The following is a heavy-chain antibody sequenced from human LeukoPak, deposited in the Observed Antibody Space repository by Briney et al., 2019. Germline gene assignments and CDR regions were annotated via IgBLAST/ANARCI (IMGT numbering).Heavy chain of an antibody. CDR1: GFPFSSYS. Sequence: GGALRLSCAGSGFPFSSYSMNWVRQAPGKGLEWVSYISSSSSNIYYADSVKGRFTISRDNDKNSLYLQMNSLRDEDTAVYYCARYNYLVRGVIVGYYYGMDVWGQGTTVTVSS. V-gene: IGHV3-48*02. D-gene: IGHD3-10*02. CDR3: ARYNYLVRGVIVGYYYGMDV. CDR2: ISSSSSNI. J-gene: IGHJ6*02.